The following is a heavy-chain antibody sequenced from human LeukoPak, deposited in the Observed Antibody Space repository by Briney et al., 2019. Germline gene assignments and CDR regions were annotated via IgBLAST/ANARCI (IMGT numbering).Heavy chain of an antibody. Sequence: GGFLRLSCAASGFTFSSYGMHWVRQAPGKGLEWVAFIRYDGSNKYYADSVKGRFTISRDNSKNTLYLQMNSLRAEDTAMYYCAREGCSSTSCYEDYWGQGTLVTVSS. D-gene: IGHD2-2*01. V-gene: IGHV3-30*02. CDR2: IRYDGSNK. J-gene: IGHJ4*02. CDR3: AREGCSSTSCYEDY. CDR1: GFTFSSYG.